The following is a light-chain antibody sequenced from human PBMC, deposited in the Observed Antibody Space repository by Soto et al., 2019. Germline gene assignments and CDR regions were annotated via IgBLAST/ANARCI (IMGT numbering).Light chain of an antibody. CDR1: QSLSSH. V-gene: IGKV3-15*01. Sequence: EIVMTQSPATLSVSPGERVTLSCRASQSLSSHLAWYQQKPGQAPVLLIYGVSTRATGVPTRFSGSASGTEFTLTTSTLLSEDFAVYYCQQYHDRPLTFGGGTKVEI. CDR3: QQYHDRPLT. J-gene: IGKJ4*01. CDR2: GVS.